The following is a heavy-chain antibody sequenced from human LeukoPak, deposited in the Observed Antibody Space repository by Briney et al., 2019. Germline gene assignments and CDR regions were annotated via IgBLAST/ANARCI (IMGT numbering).Heavy chain of an antibody. D-gene: IGHD4-17*01. CDR1: GFTFSDYW. V-gene: IGHV3-7*01. Sequence: GGSLRLSCIVSGFTFSDYWMTWVRQAPGKGLEWVANIKHDGSDIHYVDSVKGRFTISRDNAQSSLFPQMSSLRREDTAVYYCARGPSTTLTTRWGQGTLVAVSS. CDR3: ARGPSTTLTTR. J-gene: IGHJ4*02. CDR2: IKHDGSDI.